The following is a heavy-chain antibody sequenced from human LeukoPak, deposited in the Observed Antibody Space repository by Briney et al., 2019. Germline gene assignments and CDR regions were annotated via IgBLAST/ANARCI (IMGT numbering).Heavy chain of an antibody. V-gene: IGHV3-30*04. CDR2: ISYDGSNK. CDR3: ARAPRTTVTPFDY. CDR1: GFTFSSYA. D-gene: IGHD4-17*01. J-gene: IGHJ4*02. Sequence: GGSLRLSCAASGFTFSSYATHWVRQAPGKGLEWVAVISYDGSNKYYADSVKGRLTISRDNSKNTLYLQMNSLRAEDTAVYYCARAPRTTVTPFDYWGQGTLVTVSS.